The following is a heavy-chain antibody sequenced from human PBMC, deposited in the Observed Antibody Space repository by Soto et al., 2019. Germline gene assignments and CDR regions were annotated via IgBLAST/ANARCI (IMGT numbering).Heavy chain of an antibody. CDR3: TVVPTAVPS. V-gene: IGHV4-59*12. D-gene: IGHD5-18*01. Sequence: PSETVALTCTVSNGCLNFDYWSWTRQPPGKELVWIGNSYYRGITNYTPSLQRRVTMSIDTSKNQFSLMLTSVTAADTAVYYCTVVPTAVPSLGRGVLVTLSS. CDR1: NGCLNFDY. J-gene: IGHJ5*02. CDR2: SYYRGIT.